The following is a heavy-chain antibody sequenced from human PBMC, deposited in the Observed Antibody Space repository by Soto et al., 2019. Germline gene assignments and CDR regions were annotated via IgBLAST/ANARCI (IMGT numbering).Heavy chain of an antibody. D-gene: IGHD4-4*01. CDR1: GFTFSSYW. CDR3: ARDTVTTHGGDYYYYYYYMDV. J-gene: IGHJ6*03. CDR2: IKQDGSGK. Sequence: GGSLRLSCAASGFTFSSYWMSWVRQAPGKGLEWVANIKQDGSGKYYVDSVKGRFTISRDNAKNSLYLQMNSLRTEDTAVYYCARDTVTTHGGDYYYYYYYMDVWGKGTTVTVSS. V-gene: IGHV3-7*01.